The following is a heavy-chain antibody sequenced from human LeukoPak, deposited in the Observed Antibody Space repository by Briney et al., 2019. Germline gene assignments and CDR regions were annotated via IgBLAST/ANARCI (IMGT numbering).Heavy chain of an antibody. J-gene: IGHJ4*02. CDR2: IIGSGGST. Sequence: PGGSLRLSCAASSPFSSIYATSCVRHPPGKGREWVSAIIGSGGSTYYADSVKGRFTISRDNSKNTLYLQMNSLRAEDTAVYYCARIYAPYYYGSGSYRHYYFDYWGQGTLVTVSS. V-gene: IGHV3-23*01. CDR3: ARIYAPYYYGSGSYRHYYFDY. CDR1: SPFSSIYA. D-gene: IGHD3-10*01.